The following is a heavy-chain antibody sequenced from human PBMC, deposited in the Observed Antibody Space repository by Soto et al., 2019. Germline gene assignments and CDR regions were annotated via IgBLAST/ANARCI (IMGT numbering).Heavy chain of an antibody. V-gene: IGHV4-30-4*01. CDR1: DFY. CDR2: IHHSGST. J-gene: IGHJ4*02. Sequence: DFYMSWIRQSPGKGLEWIGYIHHSGSTYSNPSLKSRLTISVDTSKNQISLKLNSVTSADPAVYSCARDTGTYPSSFDYWGPGTLATVSS. CDR3: ARDTGTYPSSFDY.